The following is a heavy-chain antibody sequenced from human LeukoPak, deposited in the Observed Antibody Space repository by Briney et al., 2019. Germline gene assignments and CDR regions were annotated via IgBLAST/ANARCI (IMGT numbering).Heavy chain of an antibody. CDR1: GGSISSYY. D-gene: IGHD6-13*01. CDR3: ARAFGSSSWSHAFDI. CDR2: IYYSGST. J-gene: IGHJ3*02. Sequence: PSETLSLTCTVSGGSISSYYWSWIRQPPGKGLEWIGYIYYSGSTNYNPSLKSRVTISVDTSKNQFSLKLSSVTAADTAVYYCARAFGSSSWSHAFDIWGQGTMVTVSS. V-gene: IGHV4-59*01.